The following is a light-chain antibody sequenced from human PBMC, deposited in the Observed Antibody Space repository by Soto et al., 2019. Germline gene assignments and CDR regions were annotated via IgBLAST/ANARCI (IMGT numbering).Light chain of an antibody. Sequence: QSVRTQPASVSGSPGQSITISCTGTSSDVGRYNIVSWYQQHPGKAPKLMIYEGSKRPSGVSNRFSGSKSGNTASLTISGLQAEDEADYYCCSYAGSSTYVFGTGTKVTV. J-gene: IGLJ1*01. CDR3: CSYAGSSTYV. CDR2: EGS. CDR1: SSDVGRYNI. V-gene: IGLV2-23*01.